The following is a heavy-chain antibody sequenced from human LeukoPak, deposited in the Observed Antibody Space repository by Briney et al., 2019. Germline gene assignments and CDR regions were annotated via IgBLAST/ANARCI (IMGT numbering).Heavy chain of an antibody. CDR1: GYTFTGYY. CDR3: ARGVYGYGFLDY. CDR2: NNPNSGGT. J-gene: IGHJ4*02. V-gene: IGHV1-2*02. Sequence: ASVKVSCKASGYTFTGYYMHWVRQAPGQGLEWMGWNNPNSGGTNYAQKFQGRVTMTRDTSISTAYMELSRLRSDDTAVYYCARGVYGYGFLDYWGQGTLVTVSS. D-gene: IGHD5-18*01.